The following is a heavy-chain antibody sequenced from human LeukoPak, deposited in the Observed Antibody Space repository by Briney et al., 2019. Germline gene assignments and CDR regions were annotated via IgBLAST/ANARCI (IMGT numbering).Heavy chain of an antibody. V-gene: IGHV3-30*09. CDR2: IGYDGDNK. CDR1: GFTFSNYA. D-gene: IGHD4-11*01. J-gene: IGHJ6*02. CDR3: ASLSAMTTVPPDV. Sequence: PGGSLRLSCAASGFTFSNYAMNWVRQAPGKGLEWVAFIGYDGDNKFYVDSVKGRFAISGDNSKSTLYLQMNSVRVEDTAMYYCASLSAMTTVPPDVWGHGTMVTVSS.